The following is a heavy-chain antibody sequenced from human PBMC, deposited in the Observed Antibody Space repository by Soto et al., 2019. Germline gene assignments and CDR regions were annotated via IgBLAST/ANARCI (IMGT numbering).Heavy chain of an antibody. CDR3: ARESIVVVPAAIPYYYGMDV. Sequence: EVQLVESGGGLVQPGGSLRLSCAASGFTFSSYWMSWVRQAPGKGLEWVANIKQDGSEKYYVASVKGRFNISRDNAKNSLYLKMNSVSAEDTAVYYCARESIVVVPAAIPYYYGMDVWGQGTTVTVSS. V-gene: IGHV3-7*01. CDR1: GFTFSSYW. CDR2: IKQDGSEK. J-gene: IGHJ6*02. D-gene: IGHD2-2*01.